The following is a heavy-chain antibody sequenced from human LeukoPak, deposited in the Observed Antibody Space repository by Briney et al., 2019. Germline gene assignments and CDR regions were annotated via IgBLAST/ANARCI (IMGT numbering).Heavy chain of an antibody. D-gene: IGHD3-22*01. CDR2: ISSGSSYI. J-gene: IGHJ4*02. CDR1: GFTFSSSS. Sequence: PGGSLRLSCIASGFTFSSSSMNWVRQAPGKGLEWVSSISSGSSYIYYADSVKGRFTISRDNAKNSLYLQMNSLRAEDTAVYYCARPLPDYDSSGYYYFWGQGTLVTVSS. V-gene: IGHV3-21*01. CDR3: ARPLPDYDSSGYYYF.